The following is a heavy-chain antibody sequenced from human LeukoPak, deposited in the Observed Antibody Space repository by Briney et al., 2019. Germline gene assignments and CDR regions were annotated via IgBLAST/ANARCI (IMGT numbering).Heavy chain of an antibody. CDR1: GGSLRGDSINQYY. CDR2: IYYTGST. J-gene: IGHJ6*02. V-gene: IGHV4-61*01. Sequence: SETLSLTCTVSGGSLRGDSINQYYWSWIRQPPGKGLEWIGYIYYTGSTTYNPSLKSRVTISVDTSKNQFSLKLSSVTAADTAVYYCARVRDYDILTGYNYGMDVWGQGTTVTVSS. D-gene: IGHD3-9*01. CDR3: ARVRDYDILTGYNYGMDV.